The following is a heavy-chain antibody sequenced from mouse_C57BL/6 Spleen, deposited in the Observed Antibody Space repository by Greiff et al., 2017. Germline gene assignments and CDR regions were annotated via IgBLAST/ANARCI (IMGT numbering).Heavy chain of an antibody. CDR3: TSEGTVVDAMDY. Sequence: DVQLVESGEGLVKPGGSLKLSCAASGFTFSSYAMSWVRQTPEKRLEWVAYISSGGDYIYYADTVKGRFTISRDNARNTLYLQMSSLKSEDTAMYYCTSEGTVVDAMDYWGQGTSVTVSS. CDR1: GFTFSSYA. J-gene: IGHJ4*01. D-gene: IGHD1-1*01. CDR2: ISSGGDYI. V-gene: IGHV5-9-1*02.